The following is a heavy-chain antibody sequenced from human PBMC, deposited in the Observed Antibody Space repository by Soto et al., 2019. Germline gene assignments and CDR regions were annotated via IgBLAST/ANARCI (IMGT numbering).Heavy chain of an antibody. J-gene: IGHJ6*02. D-gene: IGHD3-10*01. CDR1: GFTFSSYG. Sequence: PGGSLRLSCAASGFTFSSYGMHWVRQAPGKGLEWVAVIWYDGSNKYYADSVKGRFTISRDNSKNKLYLQMNSLRAEDTAVFYCVRSVDGSGSQAYYYGMDVWGQGTTVTVSS. V-gene: IGHV3-33*01. CDR3: VRSVDGSGSQAYYYGMDV. CDR2: IWYDGSNK.